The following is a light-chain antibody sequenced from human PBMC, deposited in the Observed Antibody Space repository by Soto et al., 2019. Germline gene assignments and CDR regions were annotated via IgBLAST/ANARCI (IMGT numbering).Light chain of an antibody. J-gene: IGKJ1*01. Sequence: EVVMTQSPATLAVSAGERATLSCRTSQSVSINVAWYQQKNGQAPRLLVYGASTRASGIPDRFSGSGSGTEFTLTISSLQSEDLAVYYCQQYNNWPPKTFGQGTKVDI. CDR1: QSVSIN. CDR2: GAS. CDR3: QQYNNWPPKT. V-gene: IGKV3-15*01.